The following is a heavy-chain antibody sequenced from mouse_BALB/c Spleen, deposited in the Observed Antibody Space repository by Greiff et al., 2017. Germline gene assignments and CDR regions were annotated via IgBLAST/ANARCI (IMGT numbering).Heavy chain of an antibody. D-gene: IGHD1-1*01. CDR3: ARCGSSPCAMDY. CDR1: GFTFSDYY. J-gene: IGHJ4*01. CDR2: ISDGGSYT. V-gene: IGHV5-4*02. Sequence: EVKLMESGGGLVKPGGSLKLSCAASGFTFSDYYMYWVRQTPEKRLEWVATISDGGSYTYYPDSVKGRFTISRDNAKNNLYLQMSSLKSEDTAMYYCARCGSSPCAMDYWGQGTSVTVSS.